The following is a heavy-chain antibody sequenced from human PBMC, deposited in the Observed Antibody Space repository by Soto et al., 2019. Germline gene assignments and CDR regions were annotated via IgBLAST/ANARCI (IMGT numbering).Heavy chain of an antibody. CDR1: GFTFSSYW. J-gene: IGHJ5*02. D-gene: IGHD1-7*01. CDR2: INSDGSST. CDR3: ARDFGRNYGLKAPWFDP. V-gene: IGHV3-74*01. Sequence: EVQLVESGGGLVQPGGSLRLSCAASGFTFSSYWMHWVRQAPGKGLVWVSCINSDGSSTSYADSVKGRFTISRDNAKNTLYLEMNSPRAEDTAVYYCARDFGRNYGLKAPWFDPWGQGTLVTVSS.